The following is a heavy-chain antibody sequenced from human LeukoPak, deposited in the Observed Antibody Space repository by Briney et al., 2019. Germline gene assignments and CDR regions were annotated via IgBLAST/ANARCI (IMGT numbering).Heavy chain of an antibody. Sequence: PSETLSLTCTVSGGSISSYYWRWIRQPAGKGLEWIGRIYTSGSTNYNPSLKSRVTMSVDTSKNQFSLKLSSVTAADTAVYYCARERFQLLSNWFDPWGQGTLVTVSS. D-gene: IGHD2-2*01. CDR1: GGSISSYY. CDR2: IYTSGST. CDR3: ARERFQLLSNWFDP. J-gene: IGHJ5*02. V-gene: IGHV4-4*07.